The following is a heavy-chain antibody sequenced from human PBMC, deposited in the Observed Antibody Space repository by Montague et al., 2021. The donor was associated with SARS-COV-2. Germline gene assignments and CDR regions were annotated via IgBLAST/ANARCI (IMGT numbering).Heavy chain of an antibody. CDR1: GGSISSYY. V-gene: IGHV4-59*01. J-gene: IGHJ4*02. CDR2: IYYSGST. D-gene: IGHD3-10*01. CDR3: ARGGVGLWFGRALDY. Sequence: SETLSLTCTVSGGSISSYYWSWIRQPPGKGLEWIGYIYYSGSTNYNPSLKSRVTISVDTSKNQFSLKLSSVTAADTAVYYCARGGVGLWFGRALDYWGQGTLVTVSS.